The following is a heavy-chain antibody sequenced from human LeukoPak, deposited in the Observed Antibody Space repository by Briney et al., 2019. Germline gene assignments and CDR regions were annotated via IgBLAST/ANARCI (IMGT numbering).Heavy chain of an antibody. CDR2: IYSGGNT. D-gene: IGHD6-6*01. J-gene: IGHJ4*02. V-gene: IGHV3-66*01. CDR3: ATSRSRIFDY. CDR1: GFTVSRNY. Sequence: GGSLRLSCAASGFTVSRNYMCWVRQAPGNGLEWVSVIYSGGNTYYADSVKGRFTISRDNSKNTLYLQMDSLRAEDTAVYYCATSRSRIFDYWGQGTLVTVSS.